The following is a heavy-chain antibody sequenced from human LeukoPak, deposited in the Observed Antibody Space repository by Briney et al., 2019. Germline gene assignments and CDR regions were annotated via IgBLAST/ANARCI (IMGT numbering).Heavy chain of an antibody. V-gene: IGHV4-34*01. Sequence: SETLSLTCAVYGGSFSGYYWSWIRQPPGKGLEWIGEINHSGSTNYNPSLKGRVTISVDTSKNQFSLKLSSVTAADTAVYYCARGTDYYGSGSFYNLWGQGTLVTVSS. CDR1: GGSFSGYY. CDR2: INHSGST. J-gene: IGHJ4*02. CDR3: ARGTDYYGSGSFYNL. D-gene: IGHD3-10*01.